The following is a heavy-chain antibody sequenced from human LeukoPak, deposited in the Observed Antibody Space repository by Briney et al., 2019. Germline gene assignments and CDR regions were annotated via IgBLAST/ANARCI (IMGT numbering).Heavy chain of an antibody. Sequence: PGGSLRLSCAASGFTFSSYSMNWVRQAPGKGLEWVSSISSSSSYIYYADSVKGRFTISRDNAKNSLYLQMNSLRAEDTAVYYCARDGWSGYYYFDYWGQGTLVTVSS. D-gene: IGHD3-3*01. CDR2: ISSSSSYI. J-gene: IGHJ4*02. V-gene: IGHV3-21*01. CDR3: ARDGWSGYYYFDY. CDR1: GFTFSSYS.